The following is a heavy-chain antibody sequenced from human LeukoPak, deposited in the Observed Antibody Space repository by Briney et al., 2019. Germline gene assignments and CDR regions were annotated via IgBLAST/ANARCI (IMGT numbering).Heavy chain of an antibody. J-gene: IGHJ6*04. Sequence: SETLSLTCAVYGGSFSGYYWSWIRQPPGKGLEWIGEINHSGSTNYNPSLKSRVTISVDTSKNQFSLKLSSVTAADTAVYYCARGSWYRDGYYYYYGMDVWGKGTTVTVSS. CDR3: ARGSWYRDGYYYYYGMDV. CDR1: GGSFSGYY. CDR2: INHSGST. V-gene: IGHV4-34*01. D-gene: IGHD6-13*01.